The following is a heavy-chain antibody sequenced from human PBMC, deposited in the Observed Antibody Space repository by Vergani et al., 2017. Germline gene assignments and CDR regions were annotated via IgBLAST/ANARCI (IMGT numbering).Heavy chain of an antibody. J-gene: IGHJ6*02. V-gene: IGHV1-69*12. D-gene: IGHD4-23*01. CDR1: GGTFSSYA. CDR3: ARDEHNYGGNEPASCMDV. Sequence: QVQLVQSGAEVKKPGSSVKVSCKASGGTFSSYAISWVRQAPGQGLEWMGGIIPIFGTANYAQKFQGRVTITADESTSTAYMELSSLRSEDTAVYYCARDEHNYGGNEPASCMDVWGQGTTVTVSS. CDR2: IIPIFGTA.